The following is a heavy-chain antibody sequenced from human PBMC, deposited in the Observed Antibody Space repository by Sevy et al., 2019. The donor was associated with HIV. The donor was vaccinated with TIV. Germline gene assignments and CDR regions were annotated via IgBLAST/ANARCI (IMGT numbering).Heavy chain of an antibody. D-gene: IGHD6-13*01. CDR1: GFIFRDRY. CDR2: ISSRSSEI. CDR3: AGDFMPVASAGTGALGV. V-gene: IGHV3-11*05. Sequence: GGSLRRSCVASGFIFRDRYMSWIRQAPGKGLEWVSFISSRSSEINYADSVKGRFTVSRDNAKNSLYLQMNSLRAEDTAVYYCAGDFMPVASAGTGALGVWGQGTAVTVSS. J-gene: IGHJ6*02.